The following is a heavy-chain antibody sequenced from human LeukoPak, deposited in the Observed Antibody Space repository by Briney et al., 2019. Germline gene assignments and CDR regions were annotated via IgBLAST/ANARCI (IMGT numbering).Heavy chain of an antibody. D-gene: IGHD6-19*01. V-gene: IGHV4-34*01. CDR1: GGSFSGYY. CDR3: ARVSVEQWLVPRYFQH. Sequence: SETLSLTCAVYGGSFSGYYWSWIRQPPGKGLEWIGEINHSGSTNYNPSLKSRVTISVDTSKNQFSLKLSSVTAADTAVYYCARVSVEQWLVPRYFQHWGRGTLVTVSS. CDR2: INHSGST. J-gene: IGHJ1*01.